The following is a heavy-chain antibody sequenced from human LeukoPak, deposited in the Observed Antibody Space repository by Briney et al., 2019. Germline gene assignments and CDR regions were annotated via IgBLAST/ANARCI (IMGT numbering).Heavy chain of an antibody. CDR3: AKDRLSGDSYGQFDY. V-gene: IGHV3-23*01. D-gene: IGHD5-18*01. CDR1: GFTFSSYA. CDR2: ISGSGGST. J-gene: IGHJ4*02. Sequence: GGSLRLSCAASGFTFSSYAMRWVRQAPGKGLEWVSAISGSGGSTYYADSVKGRFTISRDNSKNTLYLQMNSLRAEDTAVYYCAKDRLSGDSYGQFDYWGQGTLVTVS.